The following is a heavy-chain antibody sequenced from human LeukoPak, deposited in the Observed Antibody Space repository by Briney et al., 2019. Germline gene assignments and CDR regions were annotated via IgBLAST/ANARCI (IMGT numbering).Heavy chain of an antibody. CDR3: ARTPVDLYYFDY. CDR1: GGFIRSSYYY. J-gene: IGHJ4*02. V-gene: IGHV4-39*07. CDR2: IYDSGST. Sequence: SETLSLTCTVSGGFIRSSYYYWGWIRQPPGKGLEWIGSIYDSGSTYYNPSLKSRVTISVDTSKNQFSLKLSSATAADTAVYYCARTPVDLYYFDYWGQGTLVTVSS.